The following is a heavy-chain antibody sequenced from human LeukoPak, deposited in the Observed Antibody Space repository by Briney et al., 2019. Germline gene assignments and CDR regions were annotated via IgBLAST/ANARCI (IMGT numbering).Heavy chain of an antibody. Sequence: SVKVSCKASGGTFSSYAISWVRQAPGQGLEWMGGIIPIFGTANYAQKFQGRVTITADESTSTAYMELSSLRSEDTAVYYCASSLVVPAAHGAIVYWGQGTLVTVSS. CDR3: ASSLVVPAAHGAIVY. V-gene: IGHV1-69*13. D-gene: IGHD2-2*01. CDR1: GGTFSSYA. CDR2: IIPIFGTA. J-gene: IGHJ4*02.